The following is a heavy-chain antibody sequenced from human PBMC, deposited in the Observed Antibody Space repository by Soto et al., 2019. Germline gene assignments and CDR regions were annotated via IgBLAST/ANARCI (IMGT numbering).Heavy chain of an antibody. V-gene: IGHV3-30-3*01. Sequence: GSLRLSCAASGFTFSSYAMHWVRQAPGKGLEWVAVISYDGSNKYYADSVKGRFTISRDNSKNTLYLQMNGLRAEDTAVYYCARDVTMVRGVIKYYFDYWGQGTLVTVSS. D-gene: IGHD3-10*01. CDR3: ARDVTMVRGVIKYYFDY. CDR1: GFTFSSYA. J-gene: IGHJ4*02. CDR2: ISYDGSNK.